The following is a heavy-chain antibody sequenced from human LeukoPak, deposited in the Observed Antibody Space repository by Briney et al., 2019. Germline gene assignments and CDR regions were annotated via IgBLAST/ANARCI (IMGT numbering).Heavy chain of an antibody. CDR3: AKDESWWVQNNPFDY. J-gene: IGHJ4*02. V-gene: IGHV3-74*01. CDR1: GFTFSSYW. Sequence: GGSLRLSCAASGFTFSSYWMHWVRQAPGKGLVWVSRINSDGSSTSYADSVKGRFTISRDNAKNTLYLQMNSLRAEDTAVYYCAKDESWWVQNNPFDYWGQGTLVTVSS. CDR2: INSDGSST. D-gene: IGHD5-18*01.